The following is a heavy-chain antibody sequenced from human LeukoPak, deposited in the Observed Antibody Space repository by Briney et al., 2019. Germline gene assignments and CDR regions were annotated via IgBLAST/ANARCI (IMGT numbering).Heavy chain of an antibody. J-gene: IGHJ6*03. CDR2: IRDEGIIE. V-gene: IGHV3-30*02. CDR3: AKDRDYGDYPSAYYYYMYV. CDR1: VFTLRTSG. D-gene: IGHD4-17*01. Sequence: PVGSLRLSSAASVFTLRTSGIHSVRPAPGEGLERVAFIRDEGIIEWYADSVKGRFPVSRYNSKDMLYLQMNSLRAEDTAVYHCAKDRDYGDYPSAYYYYMYVWGKGTTVTVSS.